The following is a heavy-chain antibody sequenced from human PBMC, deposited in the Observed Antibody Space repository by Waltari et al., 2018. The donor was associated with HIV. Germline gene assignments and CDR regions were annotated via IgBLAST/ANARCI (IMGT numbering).Heavy chain of an antibody. J-gene: IGHJ4*02. V-gene: IGHV4-39*01. D-gene: IGHD3-3*01. CDR3: VRQVRGHGFLANLYYFDF. CDR1: GGPISSSEYY. Sequence: QLQLQESGPGLVKPSETLSLTCTVSGGPISSSEYYWGWIRQPPGNGLEWIGNMYYGGSTYYNPSLKSRVTISVDTSKNQFSLKLDSVTAADTAVYFCVRQVRGHGFLANLYYFDFWGQGALVTVSS. CDR2: MYYGGST.